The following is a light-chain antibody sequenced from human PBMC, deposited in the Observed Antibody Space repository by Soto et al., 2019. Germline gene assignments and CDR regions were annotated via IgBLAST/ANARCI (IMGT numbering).Light chain of an antibody. Sequence: QAVVTQEPSLTVSPGGTVTLTCGSSTGGVTSGHYPYWFQQKPGQAPRTLIYDTSNKLSWTPARFSGSLLGGKAALTLSGAQPEYEADYYCLLLYSSGRVFGGGTKLTVL. CDR1: TGGVTSGHY. J-gene: IGLJ2*01. CDR3: LLLYSSGRV. V-gene: IGLV7-46*01. CDR2: DTS.